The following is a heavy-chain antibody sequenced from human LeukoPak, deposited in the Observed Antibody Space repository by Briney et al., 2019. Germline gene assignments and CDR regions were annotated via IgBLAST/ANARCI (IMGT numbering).Heavy chain of an antibody. CDR3: ARLITAFQAFDS. J-gene: IGHJ4*02. CDR2: IDYSGST. D-gene: IGHD3-16*01. V-gene: IGHV4-39*01. CDR1: GGSISSSSYF. Sequence: SETLSLTCTVSGGSISSSSYFWAWIRQPPGKGLEWIGSIDYSGSTYYNPSLNSRATISVDTSKYQFSLNLSSVTAPDTAVYYCARLITAFQAFDSWGQGTLVTVSS.